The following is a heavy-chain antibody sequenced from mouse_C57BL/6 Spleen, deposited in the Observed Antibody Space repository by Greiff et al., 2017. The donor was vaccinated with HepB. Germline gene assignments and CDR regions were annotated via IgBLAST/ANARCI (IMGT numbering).Heavy chain of an antibody. J-gene: IGHJ1*03. CDR2: ISYDGSN. CDR1: GYSITSGYY. CDR3: ARGDYYGISWYFDV. D-gene: IGHD1-1*01. Sequence: EVKLQESGPGLVKPSQSLSLTCSVTGYSITSGYYWNWIRQFPGNKLEWMGYISYDGSNNYNPSLKNRISITRDTSKNQFFLKLNSVTTEDTATYYCARGDYYGISWYFDVWGTGTTVTVSS. V-gene: IGHV3-6*01.